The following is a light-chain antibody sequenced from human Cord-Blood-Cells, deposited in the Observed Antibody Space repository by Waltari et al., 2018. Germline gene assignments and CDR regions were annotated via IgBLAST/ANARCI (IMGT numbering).Light chain of an antibody. CDR3: CSYAGSSTYVV. V-gene: IGLV2-23*01. CDR1: SSDVGSYNL. CDR2: EGS. Sequence: QSALTQPAYVSGSPGQSITISCTGTSSDVGSYNLFSCYQQHPGKAPKLMIYEGSKRPSGVSNRFSGSKSGNTASLTISGLQAEDEADYYCCSYAGSSTYVVFGGGTKLTVL. J-gene: IGLJ2*01.